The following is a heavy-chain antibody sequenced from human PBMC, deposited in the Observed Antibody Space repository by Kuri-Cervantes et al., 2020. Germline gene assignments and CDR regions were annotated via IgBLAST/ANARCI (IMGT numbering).Heavy chain of an antibody. CDR3: ARVTLAPYYGDYEDDAFDI. D-gene: IGHD4-17*01. J-gene: IGHJ3*02. CDR2: INPSGGST. Sequence: ASVKVSCKASGYTFTSYYMHWVRQAPGQGLEWMGIINPSGGSTSYAQKFQGRVTMTRDTSTSTVYMELSSLRSEDTAVYYCARVTLAPYYGDYEDDAFDIWGQGTMVTVSS. V-gene: IGHV1-46*01. CDR1: GYTFTSYY.